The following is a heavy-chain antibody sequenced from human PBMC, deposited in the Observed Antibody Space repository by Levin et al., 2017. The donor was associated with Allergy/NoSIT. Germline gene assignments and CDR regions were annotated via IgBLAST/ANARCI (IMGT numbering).Heavy chain of an antibody. CDR1: GASISSGSYH. CDR2: IDTGGT. Sequence: SQTLSLTCSVSGASISSGSYHWSWIRQPAGKGLEWIGRIDTGGTAYNPPLRSRVTISLDTSKNQFSLNLNSVTAADPAVYYCATSAGGRGGSGSWGQGTLVTVSS. CDR3: ATSAGGRGGSGS. D-gene: IGHD6-19*01. V-gene: IGHV4-61*02. J-gene: IGHJ5*02.